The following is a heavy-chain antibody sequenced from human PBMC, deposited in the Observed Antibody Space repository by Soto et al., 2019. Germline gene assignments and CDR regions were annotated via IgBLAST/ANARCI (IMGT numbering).Heavy chain of an antibody. CDR2: ISYSGST. V-gene: IGHV4-31*03. CDR1: GGSISSGGYY. D-gene: IGHD3-22*01. CDR3: ARESPYYYDSQVSFVLGFYYYGMDV. J-gene: IGHJ6*02. Sequence: PSETLSLTCTVSGGSISSGGYYWSWIRQHPGTGLEWIGHISYSGSTYYNTSLKSRVTISVDTSRNQFSLIVNSVTAADTAVYYCARESPYYYDSQVSFVLGFYYYGMDVWGQGTTVTVSS.